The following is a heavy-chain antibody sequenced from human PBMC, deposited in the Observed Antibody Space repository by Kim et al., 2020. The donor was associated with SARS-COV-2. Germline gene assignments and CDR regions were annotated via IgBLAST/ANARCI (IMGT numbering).Heavy chain of an antibody. CDR2: IYYSGST. V-gene: IGHV4-39*07. CDR3: ARDGREYYDSSGYGYA. D-gene: IGHD3-22*01. J-gene: IGHJ3*01. Sequence: SETLSLTCTVSGGSISSSSYYWGWIRQPPGKGLEWIGSIYYSGSTYYNPSLKSRVTISVDTSKNQFSLKLSSVTAADTAAYYCARDGREYYDSSGYGYA. CDR1: GGSISSSSYY.